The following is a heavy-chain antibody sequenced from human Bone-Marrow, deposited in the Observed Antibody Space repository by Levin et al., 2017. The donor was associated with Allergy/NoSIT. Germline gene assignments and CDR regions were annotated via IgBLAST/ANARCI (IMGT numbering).Heavy chain of an antibody. CDR1: GFTFDDYA. V-gene: IGHV3-9*01. CDR3: AKSSGWTLEAYYFDY. CDR2: ITWNSGAI. J-gene: IGHJ4*02. Sequence: GGSLRLSCAASGFTFDDYAMHWVRQAPGKGLEWVSGITWNSGAIGYADSVKGRFTISRDNAKNSLYLQLNSLRAEDTAFYYCAKSSGWTLEAYYFDYWGQGNLVTVSS. D-gene: IGHD6-19*01.